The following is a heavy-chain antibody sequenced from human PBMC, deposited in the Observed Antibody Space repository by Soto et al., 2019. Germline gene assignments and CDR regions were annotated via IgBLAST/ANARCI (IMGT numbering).Heavy chain of an antibody. V-gene: IGHV3-53*01. CDR3: APRGGGGGY. D-gene: IGHD3-10*01. CDR2: IYSGGYT. J-gene: IGHJ4*02. Sequence: EVQLVESGGGLIQPGGSLRLSCAVSGFTVSNNYMSWVRQAPGKGLEGVSVIYSGGYTAYGDSVKGRFTISRDNSKNTINLKMKGRRADEAAGEYWAPRGGGGGYWGQGTLVTVSS. CDR1: GFTVSNNY.